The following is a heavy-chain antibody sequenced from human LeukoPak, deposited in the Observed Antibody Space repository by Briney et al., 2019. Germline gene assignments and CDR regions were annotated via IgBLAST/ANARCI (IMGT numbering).Heavy chain of an antibody. CDR2: IYTSGST. CDR3: AREAWELLFDY. D-gene: IGHD1-26*01. CDR1: GGSISSSSYY. J-gene: IGHJ4*02. V-gene: IGHV4-39*07. Sequence: SETLSLTCTVSGGSISSSSYYWGWIRQPPGKGLEWIGRIYTSGSTNYNPSLKSRVTISVDTSKNQFSLKLSSVTAADTAVYYCAREAWELLFDYWGQGTLVTVSS.